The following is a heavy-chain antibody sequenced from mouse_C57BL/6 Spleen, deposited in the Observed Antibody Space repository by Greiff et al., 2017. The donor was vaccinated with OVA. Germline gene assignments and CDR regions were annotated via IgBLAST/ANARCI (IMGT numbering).Heavy chain of an antibody. V-gene: IGHV1-55*01. D-gene: IGHD1-1*01. CDR2: IYPGSGST. J-gene: IGHJ1*03. CDR1: GYTFTSYW. CDR3: ARGEDYYYGSSFHWYFDV. Sequence: QVQLQQPGAELVKPGASVKMSCKASGYTFTSYWITWVKQRPGQGLEWIGDIYPGSGSTNYNEKFKSKATLTVDTSSSTAYMQLSSLTSEDSAVYYCARGEDYYYGSSFHWYFDVWGTGTTVTVSS.